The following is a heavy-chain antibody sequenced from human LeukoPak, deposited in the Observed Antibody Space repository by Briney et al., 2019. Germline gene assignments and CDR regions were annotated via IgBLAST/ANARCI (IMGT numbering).Heavy chain of an antibody. D-gene: IGHD2-2*02. CDR2: IYPGDSHT. J-gene: IGHJ5*02. V-gene: IGHV5-51*03. CDR3: ARGPYAYTSSATLGSYNWFDP. CDR1: GYSFPNYW. Sequence: GESLKIFCKGSGYSFPNYWIGWVRQMPGKGLEWVGNIYPGDSHTRYSPSFQDQVTISVDKSISTAYLQWSSLKASDTAMYHCARGPYAYTSSATLGSYNWFDPWGQGSLVTVSS.